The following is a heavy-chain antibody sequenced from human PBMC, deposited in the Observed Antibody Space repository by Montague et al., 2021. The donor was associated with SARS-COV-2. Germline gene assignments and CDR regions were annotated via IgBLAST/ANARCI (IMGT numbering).Heavy chain of an antibody. V-gene: IGHV4-34*01. CDR3: ARGHLSVSMIVVVFSSASYYFCY. J-gene: IGHJ4*03. D-gene: IGHD3-22*01. Sequence: SETLSLTCAVYGGSFSDDHWSWIRQPPGKGLEWIGEINQSGGTNYNPSLKSRVTISVDTSKNQFSLKLSSVTAADTAVYFCARGHLSVSMIVVVFSSASYYFCYWGQGTQVTVSP. CDR1: GGSFSDDH. CDR2: INQSGGT.